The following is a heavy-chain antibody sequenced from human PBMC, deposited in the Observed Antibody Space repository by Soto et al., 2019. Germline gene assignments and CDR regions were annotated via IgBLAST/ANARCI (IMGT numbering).Heavy chain of an antibody. CDR2: IYYSGST. CDR3: ARGRVPTYYFYYGMDV. Sequence: TSETLSLTCTVSGGSISSYYWSWIRQPPGKGLEWIGYIYYSGSTNYNPSLKSRVTISVDTSKNQFSLKLSSVTAADTAVYYCARGRVPTYYFYYGMDVWGQGTTVTVSS. CDR1: GGSISSYY. V-gene: IGHV4-59*01. D-gene: IGHD3-10*02. J-gene: IGHJ6*02.